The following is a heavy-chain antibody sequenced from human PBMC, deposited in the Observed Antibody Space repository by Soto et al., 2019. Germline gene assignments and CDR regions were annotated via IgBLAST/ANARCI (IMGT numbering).Heavy chain of an antibody. Sequence: EVQLLESGGGLVQPGGSLRLSCAASGFTFNIYAMSWARQAPGKGLEWVSGISGSDASTNYADSVKGRFTVSRDNSKNTPYLQMNSLRAEDTAVYYCVKGGRGAAESWFDPWGQGTLVIVSS. CDR1: GFTFNIYA. V-gene: IGHV3-23*01. CDR3: VKGGRGAAESWFDP. J-gene: IGHJ5*02. D-gene: IGHD6-13*01. CDR2: ISGSDAST.